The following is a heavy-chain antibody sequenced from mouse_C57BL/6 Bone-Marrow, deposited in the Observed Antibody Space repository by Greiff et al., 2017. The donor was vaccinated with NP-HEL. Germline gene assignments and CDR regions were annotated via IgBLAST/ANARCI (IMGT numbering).Heavy chain of an antibody. CDR3: AREAGVGY. V-gene: IGHV1-54*01. CDR2: INPGSGGT. J-gene: IGHJ4*01. Sequence: QVQLQQSGAELVRPGTSVKVSCKASGYAFTNYLIEWVKQRPGQGLEWIGVINPGSGGTNYNEKFKGKATLTADKSSSTAYMQLSSLTSEDSAVYFCAREAGVGYWGQGTSVTVSS. CDR1: GYAFTNYL. D-gene: IGHD3-2*02.